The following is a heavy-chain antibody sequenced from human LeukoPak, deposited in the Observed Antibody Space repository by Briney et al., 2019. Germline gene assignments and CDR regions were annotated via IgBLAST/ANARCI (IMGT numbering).Heavy chain of an antibody. CDR1: GDSISTYY. J-gene: IGHJ4*02. V-gene: IGHV4-59*08. D-gene: IGHD3-16*01. CDR3: ARRAINSVMFDY. Sequence: SDTLSLTCTVSGDSISTYYWSWIRQPPGKGLEWIGYIHYSGSTNYNPSLRSRVTISVATSKTQFSLKLSSATAADTAVYFCARRAINSVMFDYWGQGTLVTVSS. CDR2: IHYSGST.